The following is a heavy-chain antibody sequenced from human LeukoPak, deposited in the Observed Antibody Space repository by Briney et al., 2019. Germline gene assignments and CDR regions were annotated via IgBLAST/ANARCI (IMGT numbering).Heavy chain of an antibody. CDR1: GYTFTSYG. CDR2: ISACNGNT. J-gene: IGHJ4*02. CDR3: ARGRYCSSTSCPRGFDY. D-gene: IGHD2-2*01. Sequence: ASVKVSCKASGYTFTSYGISWVRQAPGQGLEWMGWISACNGNTNYAQKLQGRVTMTTDTSTSTAYMELRSLRSDDTAVYYCARGRYCSSTSCPRGFDYWGQGTLVTVSS. V-gene: IGHV1-18*01.